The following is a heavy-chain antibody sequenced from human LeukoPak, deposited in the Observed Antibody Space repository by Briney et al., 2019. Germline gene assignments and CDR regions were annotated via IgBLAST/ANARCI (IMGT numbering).Heavy chain of an antibody. Sequence: SVKVSCKASGGTFSSYAISWVRQAPEQGLEWMGGIIPIFGTANYAQKFQGRVTITTDESTSTAYMELSSLRSEDTALYYCARGTIAAARFDPWGQGTLVTVSS. V-gene: IGHV1-69*05. CDR1: GGTFSSYA. J-gene: IGHJ5*02. CDR2: IIPIFGTA. D-gene: IGHD6-13*01. CDR3: ARGTIAAARFDP.